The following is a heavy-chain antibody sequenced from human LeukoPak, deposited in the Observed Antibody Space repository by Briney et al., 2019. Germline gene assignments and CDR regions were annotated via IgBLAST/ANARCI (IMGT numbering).Heavy chain of an antibody. D-gene: IGHD5-24*01. CDR3: AREAREGHVFDI. V-gene: IGHV4-39*07. Sequence: PSETLSLTCTVSGGSISSSSYYWGWIRQPPGKGLEWIGSIYYSGSTYYNPSLKSRVTISVDTSKNQFSLKLSSVTAADTAVYYCAREAREGHVFDIWGQGTMVTVSS. J-gene: IGHJ3*02. CDR1: GGSISSSSYY. CDR2: IYYSGST.